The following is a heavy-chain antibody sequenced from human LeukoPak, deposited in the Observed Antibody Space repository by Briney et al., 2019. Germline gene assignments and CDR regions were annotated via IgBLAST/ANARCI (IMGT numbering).Heavy chain of an antibody. CDR1: GFTFSSYG. V-gene: IGHV3-30*19. CDR3: AGEDY. Sequence: GGSLRLSCAASGFTFSSYGMHWVRQAPGKGLEWVAVISYDGSNKYYADSVKGRFTISRDNSKNTLYLQMNSLRAEDTAVYYCAGEDYWGQGTLVTVSS. J-gene: IGHJ4*02. CDR2: ISYDGSNK.